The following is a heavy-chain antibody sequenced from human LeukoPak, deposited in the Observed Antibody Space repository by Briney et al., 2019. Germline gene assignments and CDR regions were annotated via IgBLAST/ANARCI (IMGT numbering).Heavy chain of an antibody. D-gene: IGHD2-15*01. CDR3: ARSGYCSGGSCYFDY. Sequence: GGSLRLSCAASGFTFSSYSMNWVRQAPGKGLERVSSISSSSSYIYYADSVKGRFTISRDNAKNSLYLQMNSLRAEDTAVYYCARSGYCSGGSCYFDYWGQGTLVTVSS. CDR1: GFTFSSYS. CDR2: ISSSSSYI. V-gene: IGHV3-21*01. J-gene: IGHJ4*02.